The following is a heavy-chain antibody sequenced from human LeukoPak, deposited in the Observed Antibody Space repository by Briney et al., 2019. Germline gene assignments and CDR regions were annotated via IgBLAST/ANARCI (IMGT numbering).Heavy chain of an antibody. V-gene: IGHV1-18*01. CDR1: GGTFSSYA. J-gene: IGHJ6*02. D-gene: IGHD3-3*01. CDR2: ISAYNGNT. Sequence: ASVKVSCKASGGTFSSYAISWVRQAPGQGLEWMGWISAYNGNTNYAQKLQGRVTMTTDTSTSTAYMELRSLRSDDTAVYYCARVSRITIFGVVTHYYYGMDVWGQGTTVTVSS. CDR3: ARVSRITIFGVVTHYYYGMDV.